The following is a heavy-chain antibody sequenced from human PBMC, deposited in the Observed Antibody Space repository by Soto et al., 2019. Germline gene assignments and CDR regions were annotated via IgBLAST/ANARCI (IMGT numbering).Heavy chain of an antibody. CDR3: ARPIDPDYYMDV. V-gene: IGHV3-33*01. CDR2: IWYDGSNK. J-gene: IGHJ6*03. Sequence: GGSLRLSCAASGFTFSSYGMHWVRQAPGKGLEWVAVIWYDGSNKYYADSVKGRFTISRDNSKNTLYLQMNSLRAEDTAVYYCARPIDPDYYMDVWGKGTTVTVSS. CDR1: GFTFSSYG. D-gene: IGHD3-22*01.